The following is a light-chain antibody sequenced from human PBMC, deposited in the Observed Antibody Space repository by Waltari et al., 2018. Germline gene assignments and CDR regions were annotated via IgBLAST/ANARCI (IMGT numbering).Light chain of an antibody. V-gene: IGKV3-20*01. CDR1: RSMSDTY. CDR3: QHYGPSPQGT. Sequence: EFVLTQSPVTLSLSPGDRATLSCRASRSMSDTYLGWYQQIPGQAPRLLIYGASSRATGIPDRFSGSGSGTDFTLTISRLEPEDFAVYYCQHYGPSPQGTFGPGTRLDI. J-gene: IGKJ3*01. CDR2: GAS.